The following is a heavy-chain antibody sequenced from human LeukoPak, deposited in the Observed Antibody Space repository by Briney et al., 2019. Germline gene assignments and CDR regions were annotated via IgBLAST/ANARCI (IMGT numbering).Heavy chain of an antibody. CDR3: ARAIATGGYYDGMDV. CDR1: GFTFSSYA. Sequence: GRSLRLTCAASGFTFSSYAMHWVRQAPGKGLEWVALISFDGNNKYYADFVKGRFTISRDNSKNTLYVQLSSLTAEDTAAYYCARAIATGGYYDGMDVWGQGTTVTVSS. CDR2: ISFDGNNK. J-gene: IGHJ6*02. D-gene: IGHD6-13*01. V-gene: IGHV3-30-3*01.